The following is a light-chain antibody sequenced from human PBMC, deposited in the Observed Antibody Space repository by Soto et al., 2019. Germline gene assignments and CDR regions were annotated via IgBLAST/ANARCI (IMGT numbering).Light chain of an antibody. CDR2: HAT. Sequence: QSVVTQEPSLTVSPGGTVTLTCGSSTGAVTRGHYPYWLQQKPGQAPRALIYHATNTLSWTPARFSGSLLGGKAALTLSGAQPEDEALYYCLLTYSGPWVFGGGTKVTVL. CDR3: LLTYSGPWV. CDR1: TGAVTRGHY. V-gene: IGLV7-46*01. J-gene: IGLJ3*02.